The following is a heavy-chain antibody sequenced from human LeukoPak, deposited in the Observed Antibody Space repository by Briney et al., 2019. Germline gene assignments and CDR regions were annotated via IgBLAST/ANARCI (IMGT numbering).Heavy chain of an antibody. D-gene: IGHD1-26*01. CDR1: GGTFSSYA. V-gene: IGHV1-69*04. CDR3: ARETYIVGATALDY. J-gene: IGHJ4*02. Sequence: SVKVSCKASGGTFSSYAISWVRQAPGQGLEWMGRIIPILGIANYAQKFQGRVTITRDTSASTAYMELSSLRSEDTAVYYCARETYIVGATALDYWGQGTLVTVSS. CDR2: IIPILGIA.